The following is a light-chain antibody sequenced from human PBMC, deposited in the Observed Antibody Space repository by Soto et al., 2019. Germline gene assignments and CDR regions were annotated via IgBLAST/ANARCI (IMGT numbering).Light chain of an antibody. J-gene: IGKJ4*01. CDR3: QEYHVYPLS. CDR2: TAS. Sequence: DVPMTQSPSSLSASVGDRVTITCRASQGINSWLAWYQQKPGNAPKSLIYTASSLQPGVPSRSSGSASGTHFTLTLRNLQPEDSATYYWQEYHVYPLSVGGGTKVEIK. CDR1: QGINSW. V-gene: IGKV1D-16*01.